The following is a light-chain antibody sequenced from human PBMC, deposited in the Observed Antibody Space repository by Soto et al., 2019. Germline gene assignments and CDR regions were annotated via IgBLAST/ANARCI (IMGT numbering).Light chain of an antibody. CDR3: QQDSNWPLT. J-gene: IGKJ4*01. CDR2: GAS. V-gene: IGKV3-15*01. Sequence: EIVMTQSPATLSVSPGERATLSCRASQSVSNNLGWYQQKPGQAPRLLIYGASTRATGIPARISGSGSGTEFTLTISSLQSEDFAVYYCQQDSNWPLTFGGGTKVEIK. CDR1: QSVSNN.